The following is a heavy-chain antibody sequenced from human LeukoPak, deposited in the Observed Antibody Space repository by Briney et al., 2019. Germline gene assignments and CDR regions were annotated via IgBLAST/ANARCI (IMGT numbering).Heavy chain of an antibody. CDR3: ARDQYDSVWGSHRPYFDY. D-gene: IGHD3-16*02. J-gene: IGHJ4*02. Sequence: ASVKVPCKASGYTFSSYGISWVRQAPGQGLEWMGWISVHNGNPEYAQKFQGRVIMTTDTFTSTAYMELRSLRSDDTAVYYCARDQYDSVWGSHRPYFDYWGQGTLVTVSS. CDR1: GYTFSSYG. CDR2: ISVHNGNP. V-gene: IGHV1-18*01.